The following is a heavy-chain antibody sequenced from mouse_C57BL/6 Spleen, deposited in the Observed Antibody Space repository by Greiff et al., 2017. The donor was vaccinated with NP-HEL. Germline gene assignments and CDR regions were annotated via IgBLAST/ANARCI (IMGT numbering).Heavy chain of an antibody. D-gene: IGHD4-1*01. V-gene: IGHV14-1*01. Sequence: EVQLQQSGAELVRPGASVKLSCTASGFNIKDYYMHWVKQRPEQGLEWIGRIDPEDGDTEYAPKFQGKATMTADTSSNTAYLQLSSLTSEDTAVYYCALTGTRYFDVWGTGTTVTVSS. CDR1: GFNIKDYY. CDR2: IDPEDGDT. CDR3: ALTGTRYFDV. J-gene: IGHJ1*03.